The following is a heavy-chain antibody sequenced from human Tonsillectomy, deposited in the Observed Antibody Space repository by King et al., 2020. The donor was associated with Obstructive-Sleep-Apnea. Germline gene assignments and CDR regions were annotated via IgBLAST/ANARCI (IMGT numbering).Heavy chain of an antibody. CDR2: IYYSGST. J-gene: IGHJ4*02. CDR3: AREVDSSGPLDY. D-gene: IGHD3-22*01. V-gene: IGHV4-31*03. CDR1: GGSISSGGYY. Sequence: QLQESGPGLVKPSQTLSLTCTVSGGSISSGGYYWSWIRQHPGKGLEWIGYIYYSGSTYYSPSLKSRVTISLDTSKNQFSLKLSSVTAADTAVYYCAREVDSSGPLDYRGQGTLVTVSS.